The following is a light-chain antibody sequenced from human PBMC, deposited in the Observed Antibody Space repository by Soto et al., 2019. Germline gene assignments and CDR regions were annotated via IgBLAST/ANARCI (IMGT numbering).Light chain of an antibody. Sequence: QSALTQPASVSGSPGQSITISCTGTSSDVGGYSYISWYQHNPGRAPKLMIYDVSNRPSGVSDRFSGSKSGNTASLTISRLQAEDEADYYCSSYTTSSPYVFGSGTKLTVL. CDR2: DVS. CDR1: SSDVGGYSY. J-gene: IGLJ1*01. V-gene: IGLV2-14*03. CDR3: SSYTTSSPYV.